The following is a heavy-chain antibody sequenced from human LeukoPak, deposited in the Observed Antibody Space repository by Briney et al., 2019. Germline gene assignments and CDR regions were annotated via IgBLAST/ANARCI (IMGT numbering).Heavy chain of an antibody. V-gene: IGHV3-7*01. D-gene: IGHD5-12*01. Sequence: GGSLRLSCAASGFTFSNYWMSWVRQAPGKGLEWVANIKQDGSEKYYVDSVKGRFTISRDNAKNSLYLQMNSLRAEDTAVYYCARDSVSGYDSFDYWGQGTLVTVSS. J-gene: IGHJ4*02. CDR1: GFTFSNYW. CDR2: IKQDGSEK. CDR3: ARDSVSGYDSFDY.